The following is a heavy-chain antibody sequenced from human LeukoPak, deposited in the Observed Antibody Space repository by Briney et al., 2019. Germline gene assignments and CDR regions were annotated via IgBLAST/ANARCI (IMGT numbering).Heavy chain of an antibody. D-gene: IGHD3-3*01. CDR3: ARLYYDFWSGYQRAGRYNWFDP. CDR1: GGSISSYY. CDR2: INHSGST. Sequence: PSETLSLTCTVSGGSISSYYWSWIRQPPGKGLEWIGEINHSGSTNYNPSLKSRVTISVDTSKNQFSLKLSSVTAADTAVYYCARLYYDFWSGYQRAGRYNWFDPWGQGTLVTVSS. V-gene: IGHV4-34*01. J-gene: IGHJ5*02.